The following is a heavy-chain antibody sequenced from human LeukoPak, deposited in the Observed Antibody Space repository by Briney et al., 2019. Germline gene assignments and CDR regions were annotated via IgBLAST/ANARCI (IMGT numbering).Heavy chain of an antibody. CDR2: IYYSRST. CDR1: GGSISSYY. V-gene: IGHV4-59*01. Sequence: PSETLSLTRTVSGGSISSYYWSWIRQPPGKGLEWIGYIYYSRSTHYNPSLKSRVTISVDTSKNQFSLKLSSVTAADTAVYYCARVRYYDILTGYYGDGYFDYWGQGTLVTVSS. D-gene: IGHD3-9*01. CDR3: ARVRYYDILTGYYGDGYFDY. J-gene: IGHJ4*02.